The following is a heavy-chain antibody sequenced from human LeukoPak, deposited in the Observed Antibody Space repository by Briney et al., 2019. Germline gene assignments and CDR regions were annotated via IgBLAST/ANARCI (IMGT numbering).Heavy chain of an antibody. CDR2: IYYSGST. CDR1: GGSISSSRYS. Sequence: PSETLSLTCTVSGGSISSSRYSWGWLRQPPGKGLEWIGSIYYSGSTYYNPSLKSRVTISVDTSKNQFSLKLSSVTAADTAVYYCARERYCTNGVCLPFDYWGQGTLVTVSS. J-gene: IGHJ4*02. CDR3: ARERYCTNGVCLPFDY. D-gene: IGHD2-8*01. V-gene: IGHV4-39*02.